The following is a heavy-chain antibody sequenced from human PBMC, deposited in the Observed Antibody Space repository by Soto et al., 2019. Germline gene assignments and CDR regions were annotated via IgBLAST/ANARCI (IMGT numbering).Heavy chain of an antibody. Sequence: SETLSLTCTVSGASISGFYWSWIRKSAGKGLEWIGRIYATGTTDYNPSLKSRVMMSVDTSKKQFSLKLRSVTAADKAVYYCARGGGYDSFDFWGQGIQVTVSS. J-gene: IGHJ4*02. CDR3: ARGGGYDSFDF. CDR1: GASISGFY. CDR2: IYATGTT. D-gene: IGHD2-15*01. V-gene: IGHV4-4*07.